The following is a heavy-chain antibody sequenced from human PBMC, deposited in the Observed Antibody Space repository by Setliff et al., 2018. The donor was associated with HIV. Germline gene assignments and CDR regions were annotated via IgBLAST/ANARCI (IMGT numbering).Heavy chain of an antibody. V-gene: IGHV4-38-2*02. CDR1: GYSISGGYY. J-gene: IGHJ4*02. Sequence: SCTVSGYSISGGYYWCWIRQSPGKGLEWIGCIFNSGQTYYNPSLNSRIAISMDTSENQFSLRLTSVTAADTALYFCARAPPGIQLLTTTNGPYYFDFWGQGLLVTVSS. CDR3: ARAPPGIQLLTTTNGPYYFDF. D-gene: IGHD1-1*01. CDR2: IFNSGQT.